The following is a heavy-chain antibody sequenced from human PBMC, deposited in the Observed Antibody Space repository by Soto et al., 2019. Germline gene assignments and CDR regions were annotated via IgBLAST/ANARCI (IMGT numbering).Heavy chain of an antibody. Sequence: GGSLRLSCAASGFTFSSYAMHWVRQAPGKGLEWVAVISYDGSNKYYADSVKGRFTISRDNSKNTLYLQMNSLRAEDTAVYYCAIDAGYCSGGSGPPADYWGQGTLVTVSS. V-gene: IGHV3-30-3*01. CDR1: GFTFSSYA. J-gene: IGHJ4*02. D-gene: IGHD2-15*01. CDR3: AIDAGYCSGGSGPPADY. CDR2: ISYDGSNK.